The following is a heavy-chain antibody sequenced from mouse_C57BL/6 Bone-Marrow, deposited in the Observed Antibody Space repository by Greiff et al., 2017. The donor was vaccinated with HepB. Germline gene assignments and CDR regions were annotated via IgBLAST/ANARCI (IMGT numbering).Heavy chain of an antibody. J-gene: IGHJ3*01. CDR1: GFTFSNYW. Sequence: EVKLVESGGGLVQPGGSMKLSCVASGFTFSNYWMNWVRQSPEKGLEWVAQIRLKSDNYATHYAESVKGRFTISRDDSKSSVYLQMNNLRAEDTGIYYCTGVYGSSQFAYWGQGTLVTVSA. CDR2: IRLKSDNYAT. CDR3: TGVYGSSQFAY. D-gene: IGHD1-1*01. V-gene: IGHV6-3*01.